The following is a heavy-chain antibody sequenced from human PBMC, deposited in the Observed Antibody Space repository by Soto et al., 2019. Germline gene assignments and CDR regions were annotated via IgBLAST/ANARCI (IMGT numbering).Heavy chain of an antibody. CDR2: INPNSGGT. J-gene: IGHJ4*02. Sequence: QVQLVQSGAEVRKPVASVKVSCKASGYTFSDYYIHWVRQAPGQGLEWVGWINPNSGGTKYAPTFQGGFIMTRDESITTAYMELSRLISGDTAVYYWASEPATAKPEGVDFWGQGTLVTVSS. D-gene: IGHD1-1*01. V-gene: IGHV1-2*02. CDR1: GYTFSDYY. CDR3: ASEPATAKPEGVDF.